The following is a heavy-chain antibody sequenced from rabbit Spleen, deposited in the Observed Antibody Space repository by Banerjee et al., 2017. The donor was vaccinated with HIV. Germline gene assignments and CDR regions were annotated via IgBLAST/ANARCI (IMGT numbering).Heavy chain of an antibody. CDR1: GFPFSEKAV. D-gene: IGHD6-1*01. CDR2: IDGGSGGAT. V-gene: IGHV1S45*01. CDR3: ARGRDATYNYVTYAQTRLDL. J-gene: IGHJ3*01. Sequence: QEQLVESGGGLVQPGGSLKLSCKASGFPFSEKAVMCWVRQAPGKGLEWIACIDGGSGGATGYASWAKVRFTISKTSSTTVTLQMTSLTVADTATYFCARGRDATYNYVTYAQTRLDLWGPGTLVTVS.